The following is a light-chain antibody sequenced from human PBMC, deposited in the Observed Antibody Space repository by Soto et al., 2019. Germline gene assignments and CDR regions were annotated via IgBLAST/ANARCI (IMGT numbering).Light chain of an antibody. CDR2: KAS. CDR1: QSISSW. V-gene: IGKV1-5*03. Sequence: DIQMTQSPSTLSASVGDRVTITCRASQSISSWLAWYQQKPEKAPKLLIYKASSLESGVPSRFSGSGSGTDFTLIISRLEPEDFAVYYCQQYGGSSWTFGQGTKVDIK. J-gene: IGKJ1*01. CDR3: QQYGGSSWT.